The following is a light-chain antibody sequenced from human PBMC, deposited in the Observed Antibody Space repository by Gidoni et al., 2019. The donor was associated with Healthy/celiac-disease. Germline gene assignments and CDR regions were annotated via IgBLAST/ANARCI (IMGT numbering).Light chain of an antibody. CDR2: GAS. Sequence: EIVMKQSPATLSVSPGERATLSCRASQSVSSNLAWYQQKPGQAPRLLIYGASTRATGIPARFSGSGSGTEFTLTISSLQSEDVAVYYCQQYNNWPQTFGQGTKVEIK. CDR3: QQYNNWPQT. CDR1: QSVSSN. V-gene: IGKV3-15*01. J-gene: IGKJ1*01.